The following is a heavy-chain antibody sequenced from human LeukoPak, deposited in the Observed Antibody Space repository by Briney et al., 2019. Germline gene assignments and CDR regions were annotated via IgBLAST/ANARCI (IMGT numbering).Heavy chain of an antibody. CDR1: GGSISSSSYY. CDR2: IYYSGST. D-gene: IGHD5-24*01. V-gene: IGHV4-39*01. CDR3: ARRRDGYKY. Sequence: PSETLSLTCTVSGGSISSSSYYWGWIRQPPEKGLEWIGSIYYSGSTYYNPSLKSRVTISVDTSKNQFSLKLSSVTAADTAVYYCARRRDGYKYWGQGTLVTVSS. J-gene: IGHJ4*02.